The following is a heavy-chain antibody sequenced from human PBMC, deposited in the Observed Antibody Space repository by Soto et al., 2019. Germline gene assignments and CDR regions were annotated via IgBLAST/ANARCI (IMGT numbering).Heavy chain of an antibody. CDR2: IYFTGST. CDR1: GGAFSSGTYY. Sequence: LSLTCTVSGGAFSSGTYYWSWIRQPPGKGLEWIGHIYFTGSTNCNPSLKSRVTMSLDTSRNQFSLKLSSVTAADTAVYYCTRGPPRVQWFDPWGLGTLVTVSS. J-gene: IGHJ5*02. V-gene: IGHV4-61*01. CDR3: TRGPPRVQWFDP.